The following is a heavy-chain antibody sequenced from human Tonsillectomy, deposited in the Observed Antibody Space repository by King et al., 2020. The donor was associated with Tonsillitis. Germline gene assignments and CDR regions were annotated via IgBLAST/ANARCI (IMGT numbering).Heavy chain of an antibody. V-gene: IGHV1-8*01. Sequence: VQLVESGAEVRKPGASVKVSCKASGYTFNSYDINWVRQAAGQGLEWMGWMNPNSANTGYAQKFQGRVTLSRNTSIRTAYMELSSLRSEDTAVYYCARAMFKNRRSWVRRYHYYGMDVGGEGSTVTVSS. J-gene: IGHJ6*01. D-gene: IGHD5-18*01. CDR2: MNPNSANT. CDR1: GYTFNSYD. CDR3: ARAMFKNRRSWVRRYHYYGMDV.